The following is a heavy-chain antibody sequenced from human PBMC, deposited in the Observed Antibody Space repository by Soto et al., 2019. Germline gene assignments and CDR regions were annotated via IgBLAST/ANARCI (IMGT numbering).Heavy chain of an antibody. CDR1: GGSISSGGYS. CDR2: IYHSGST. CDR3: ARGGYSYGVNWFDP. V-gene: IGHV4-30-2*01. D-gene: IGHD5-18*01. Sequence: SETLSLTCAVSGGSISSGGYSWSWIRQPPGKGLEWIGYIYHSGSTYYNPSLKSRVTISVDRSKNQFSLKLSSVTAADTAVYYCARGGYSYGVNWFDPWGQGTLVTVSS. J-gene: IGHJ5*02.